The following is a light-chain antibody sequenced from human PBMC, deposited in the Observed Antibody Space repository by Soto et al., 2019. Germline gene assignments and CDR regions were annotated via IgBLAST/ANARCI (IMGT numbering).Light chain of an antibody. Sequence: QSVLTQPPSASGTPGQRVNISCSGSNSDIGSNSVYWYQKLPGLAPKLLIFSDYKRPSGVPDRFSGSKSGTSASLAISGLRSEDEAVYSCAAWDGSHWVFGGGTKVTVL. V-gene: IGLV1-47*02. CDR3: AAWDGSHWV. CDR1: NSDIGSNS. CDR2: SDY. J-gene: IGLJ3*02.